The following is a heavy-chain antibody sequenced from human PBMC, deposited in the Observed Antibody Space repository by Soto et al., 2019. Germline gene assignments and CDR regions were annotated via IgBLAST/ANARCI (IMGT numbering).Heavy chain of an antibody. D-gene: IGHD1-1*01. CDR3: ARRGPEYKFAPRAFHX. Sequence: PGESLKISWQATGYMFTAYGIGWVRQVPGKGLEWMVIIYTSDSDTTYHPSMQGHVTVSVDKSVSTAYVHWTSLKASDTATYDCARRGPEYKFAPRAFHXWGQVTLVTVS. CDR2: IYTSDSDT. CDR1: GYMFTAYG. J-gene: IGHJ3*01. V-gene: IGHV5-51*01.